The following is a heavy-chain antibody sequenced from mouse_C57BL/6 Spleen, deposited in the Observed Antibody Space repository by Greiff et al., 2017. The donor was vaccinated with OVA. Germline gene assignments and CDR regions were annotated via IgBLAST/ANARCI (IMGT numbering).Heavy chain of an antibody. D-gene: IGHD1-1*01. Sequence: QVQLQQSGAELVKPGASVKLSCKASGYTFTSYWMHWVKQRPGQGLEWIGMIHPNSGSTNYNEKFKSKATLTVDKSSSTAYMQLSSLTSEDSAVYYCARWNYYGSSLLYYAMDYWGQGTSVTVSS. CDR2: IHPNSGST. CDR3: ARWNYYGSSLLYYAMDY. J-gene: IGHJ4*01. CDR1: GYTFTSYW. V-gene: IGHV1-64*01.